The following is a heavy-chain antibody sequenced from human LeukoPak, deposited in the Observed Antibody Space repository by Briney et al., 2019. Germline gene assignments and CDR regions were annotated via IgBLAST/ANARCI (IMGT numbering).Heavy chain of an antibody. CDR3: ARGSPSGGATLFDY. J-gene: IGHJ4*02. CDR2: ISSSGSTI. D-gene: IGHD1-26*01. V-gene: IGHV3-11*01. CDR1: GFTFDDYG. Sequence: GGSLRLSCAASGFTFDDYGMSWIRQAPGKGLEWVSYISSSGSTIYYADSVKGRFTISRDNAKNSLYLQMNSLRAEDTAVYYCARGSPSGGATLFDYWGQGTLVTVSS.